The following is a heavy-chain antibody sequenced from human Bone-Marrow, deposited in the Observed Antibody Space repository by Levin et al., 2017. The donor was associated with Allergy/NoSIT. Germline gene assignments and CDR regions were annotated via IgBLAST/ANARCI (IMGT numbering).Heavy chain of an antibody. CDR1: GFTFSDHY. V-gene: IGHV3-72*01. CDR2: TRNKANSYTT. CDR3: ALVVGATTTTNNWFDP. J-gene: IGHJ5*02. D-gene: IGHD1-26*01. Sequence: GGSLRLSCAASGFTFSDHYMDWVRQAPGKGLEWVGRTRNKANSYTTEYAASVKGRFTISRDDSKNSLYLQMNSLKTEDTAVYYCALVVGATTTTNNWFDPWGQGTLVTVSS.